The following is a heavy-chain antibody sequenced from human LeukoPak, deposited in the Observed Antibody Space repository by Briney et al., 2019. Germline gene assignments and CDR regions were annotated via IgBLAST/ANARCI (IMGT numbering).Heavy chain of an antibody. V-gene: IGHV4-59*01. J-gene: IGHJ4*02. CDR2: IYYSGST. CDR1: GGSISTYY. D-gene: IGHD3-22*01. Sequence: SETLSLTCTVSGGSISTYYWSWIRQPPGKGLEWIGYIYYSGSTSYNPSIKSRVPISVDTSKNQFSLKLSSVTAADTAVYYCARGNEYYYDSSAYYGHPPPDYWGRGTLVTVSS. CDR3: ARGNEYYYDSSAYYGHPPPDY.